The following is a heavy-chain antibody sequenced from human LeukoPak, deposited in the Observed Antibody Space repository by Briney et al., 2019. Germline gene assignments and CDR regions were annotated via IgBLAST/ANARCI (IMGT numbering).Heavy chain of an antibody. V-gene: IGHV3-66*01. J-gene: IGHJ4*02. CDR3: ARDRADGYNYGDYFDC. D-gene: IGHD5-18*01. CDR2: IYNNGRT. CDR1: GFTVSSNY. Sequence: GGSLRLSCAASGFTVSSNYMSWVRQAPGKGLEWVSVIYNNGRTYYADSVKGRFTISRDNSKNTLYLQMNSLRAADSAVYYCARDRADGYNYGDYFDCWGQGSLVTVSS.